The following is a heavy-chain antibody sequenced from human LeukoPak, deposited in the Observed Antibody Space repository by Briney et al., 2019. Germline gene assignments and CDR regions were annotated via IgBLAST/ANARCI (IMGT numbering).Heavy chain of an antibody. V-gene: IGHV1-8*03. Sequence: ASVKVSCKASGYTFTSYDINWVRQATGQGLEWMGWMNPNSGNTGYAQKFQGRVTITRNTSISTAYMELSSLRSEDTAVYYCARGVVDTAIVPYYYMDVWGKGTTVTVSS. J-gene: IGHJ6*03. CDR1: GYTFTSYD. CDR2: MNPNSGNT. D-gene: IGHD5-18*01. CDR3: ARGVVDTAIVPYYYMDV.